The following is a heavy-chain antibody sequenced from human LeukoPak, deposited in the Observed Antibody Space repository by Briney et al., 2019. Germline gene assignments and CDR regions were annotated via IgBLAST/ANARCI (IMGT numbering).Heavy chain of an antibody. CDR3: AKLLRDVTIYDF. Sequence: GGSLRLSCAASGFTFSNYYMSWVRQAPGKGLEWVSAISTSSNFIYYADSVKGRFTISRDNAKNSLFLQMNFLRAEDTAFYYCAKLLRDVTIYDFWGHGALVTVSS. V-gene: IGHV3-21*06. CDR1: GFTFSNYY. CDR2: ISTSSNFI. J-gene: IGHJ4*01. D-gene: IGHD5-24*01.